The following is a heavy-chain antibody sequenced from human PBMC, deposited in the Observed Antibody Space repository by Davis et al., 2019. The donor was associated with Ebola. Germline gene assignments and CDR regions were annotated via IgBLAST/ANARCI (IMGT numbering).Heavy chain of an antibody. J-gene: IGHJ3*02. Sequence: GESLKISCAASGFPVSSNYMSWVRQAPGKGLEWVSVIYSGCSTYYADSVKGRFTISRDNSKNTLYLQMNSLRAEDTAVYYCAAPQYYYDSSGYYGAFDIWGQGTMVTVSS. CDR1: GFPVSSNY. CDR3: AAPQYYYDSSGYYGAFDI. CDR2: IYSGCST. V-gene: IGHV3-66*01. D-gene: IGHD3-22*01.